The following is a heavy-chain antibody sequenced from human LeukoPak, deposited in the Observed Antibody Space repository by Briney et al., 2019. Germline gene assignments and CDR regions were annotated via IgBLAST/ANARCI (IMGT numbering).Heavy chain of an antibody. CDR2: IYHSGST. Sequence: SGTLSLTCAVSGGSISSSNWWSWVRQPPGKGLEWIGSIYHSGSTYYNPSLKSRVTVSVDTSKNQFSLKLSSVTAADTAVYYCARGYYDSSYDYWGQGTLVTVSS. V-gene: IGHV4-4*02. D-gene: IGHD3-22*01. CDR1: GGSISSSNW. CDR3: ARGYYDSSYDY. J-gene: IGHJ4*02.